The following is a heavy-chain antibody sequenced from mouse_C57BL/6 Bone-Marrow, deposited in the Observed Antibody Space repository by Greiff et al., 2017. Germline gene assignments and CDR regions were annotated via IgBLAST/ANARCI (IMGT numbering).Heavy chain of an antibody. V-gene: IGHV1-59*01. D-gene: IGHD3-3*01. CDR2: IDPSDSYT. J-gene: IGHJ1*03. Sequence: QVQLQQPGAELVRPGTSVKLSCKASGYTFTSYWMHWVKQRPGQGLEWIGVIDPSDSYTNYNQKFKGKATLTVDTSSSTAYMQLSSLTSEDSAVYVCARGSGLVYFDVWCTGTTVTVSS. CDR3: ARGSGLVYFDV. CDR1: GYTFTSYW.